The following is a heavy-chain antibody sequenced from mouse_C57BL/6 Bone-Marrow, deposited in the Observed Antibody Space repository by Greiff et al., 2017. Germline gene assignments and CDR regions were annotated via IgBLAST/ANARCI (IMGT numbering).Heavy chain of an antibody. D-gene: IGHD1-1*01. CDR2: INPNNGGT. CDR1: GYTFTDYN. Sequence: EVQLQQSGPELVKPGASVKIPCKASGYTFTDYNMDWVKQSHGKSLEWIGDINPNNGGTIYNQKFKGKATLTVDKSSSTAYMELRSLTSEDTAVYCCAGYYYGSRGYAMDYWGQGTSVTVSS. CDR3: AGYYYGSRGYAMDY. V-gene: IGHV1-18*01. J-gene: IGHJ4*01.